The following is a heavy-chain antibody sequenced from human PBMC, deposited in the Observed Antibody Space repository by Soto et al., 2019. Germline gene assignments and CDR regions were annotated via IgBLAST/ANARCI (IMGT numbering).Heavy chain of an antibody. CDR3: AREIAALVFPIDY. Sequence: SETLSLTCTVSGGSISSYYWSWIRQPPGKGLEWIGYIYYSGSTNYNPSLKSRVTISVDTSKNQFSLKLSSVTAADTAVYYRAREIAALVFPIDYWGQGTLVTVSS. J-gene: IGHJ4*02. CDR2: IYYSGST. CDR1: GGSISSYY. V-gene: IGHV4-59*01. D-gene: IGHD2-8*02.